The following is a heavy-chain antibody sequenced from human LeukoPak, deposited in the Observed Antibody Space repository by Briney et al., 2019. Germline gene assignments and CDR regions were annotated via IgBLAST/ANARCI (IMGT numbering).Heavy chain of an antibody. J-gene: IGHJ4*02. CDR3: TRRAYCSGGTCYSDY. V-gene: IGHV4-39*01. D-gene: IGHD2-15*01. Sequence: SETLSLTCAVSGGSISGSSYYWGWIRQPPGKGLEWIGSIYRDGSTYYNPSLKSRVTISVDTSKNQFSLKLSSVTAADTAVYYCTRRAYCSGGTCYSDYWGQGTLVPVSS. CDR1: GGSISGSSYY. CDR2: IYRDGST.